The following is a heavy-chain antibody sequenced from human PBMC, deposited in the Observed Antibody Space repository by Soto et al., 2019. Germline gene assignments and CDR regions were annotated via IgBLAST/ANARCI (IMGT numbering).Heavy chain of an antibody. CDR2: INPSGGST. Sequence: ASVKVSCKASGYTFTTYYMHWVRQAPGQGLEWMGIINPSGGSTNYAQKFQGRVTMTRDTSTSTVYMGLSSLRSEDTAVYYCARPNQRNWNDNAFDIWGQGTMVTVSS. J-gene: IGHJ3*02. D-gene: IGHD1-1*01. CDR3: ARPNQRNWNDNAFDI. CDR1: GYTFTTYY. V-gene: IGHV1-46*01.